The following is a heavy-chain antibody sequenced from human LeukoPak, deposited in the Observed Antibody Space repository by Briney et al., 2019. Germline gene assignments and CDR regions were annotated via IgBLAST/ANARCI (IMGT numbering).Heavy chain of an antibody. D-gene: IGHD5-12*01. Sequence: GESLKISCKGSGYRFTSYWIGWVRQMPGKGLEWMGIIYPGDSDTRYSPSFQGQVAISADKSISTAYLQWSSLKASDTAMYYCARPSYSGYDLRNAFDIWGQGTMVTVSS. CDR3: ARPSYSGYDLRNAFDI. J-gene: IGHJ3*02. CDR2: IYPGDSDT. CDR1: GYRFTSYW. V-gene: IGHV5-51*01.